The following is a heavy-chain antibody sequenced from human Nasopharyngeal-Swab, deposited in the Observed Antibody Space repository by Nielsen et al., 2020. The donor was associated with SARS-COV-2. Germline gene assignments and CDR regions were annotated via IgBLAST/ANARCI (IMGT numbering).Heavy chain of an antibody. Sequence: SETLSLTCAVYGGSFSGYYWSWIRQPPGKGLEWIGEINHSGSTNYNPSLKSRVTISVDTSKNQLSLKLSSVTAADTAVYYCARAYGDYHYWGQGTLVTVSS. CDR2: INHSGST. CDR1: GGSFSGYY. D-gene: IGHD4-17*01. J-gene: IGHJ4*02. CDR3: ARAYGDYHY. V-gene: IGHV4-34*01.